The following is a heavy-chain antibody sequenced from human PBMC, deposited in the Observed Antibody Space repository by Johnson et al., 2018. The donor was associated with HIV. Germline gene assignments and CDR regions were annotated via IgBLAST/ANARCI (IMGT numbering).Heavy chain of an antibody. V-gene: IGHV3-11*04. CDR3: ARGGYYDSSGSAFDI. J-gene: IGHJ3*02. D-gene: IGHD3-22*01. Sequence: QVQLVESGGGVVQPGGSLSLSCAASGFTFSDYYMSWLRQAPGQGLEWVSYISSRGSTLYSADSVKGRFPISRDNATNSLYLQMNSLRAEDTAVYYCARGGYYDSSGSAFDIWGQGTMVTVSS. CDR2: ISSRGSTL. CDR1: GFTFSDYY.